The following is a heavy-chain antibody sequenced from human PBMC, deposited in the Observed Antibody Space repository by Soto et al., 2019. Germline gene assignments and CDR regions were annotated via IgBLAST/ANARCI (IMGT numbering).Heavy chain of an antibody. CDR3: ARGSGYYYWDDY. J-gene: IGHJ4*02. CDR1: GYTFTSYA. V-gene: IGHV1-3*05. D-gene: IGHD3-22*01. CDR2: INAGNGNT. Sequence: QVQLVQSGAEEKKPGASVKVSCKASGYTFTSYAMHWVRQAPGQRLEWMGGINAGNGNTKYSQKFQGRVTITRDTSASTAYMELSRLRSEDTAVYYCARGSGYYYWDDYWGQGTLVTVSS.